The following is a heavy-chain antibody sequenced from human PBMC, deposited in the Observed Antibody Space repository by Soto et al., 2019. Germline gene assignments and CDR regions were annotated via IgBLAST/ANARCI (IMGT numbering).Heavy chain of an antibody. V-gene: IGHV1-69*13. CDR1: GGTFSSYA. D-gene: IGHD3-22*01. CDR3: AAYYDSSGYYFPARY. Sequence: SVKVSCKASGGTFSSYAISWVRQAPGQGLEWMGGIIPIFGTANYAQKFQGRVTITADESTSTAYMELSSLRSEDTAVYYCAAYYDSSGYYFPARYWGQGTLVTVSS. CDR2: IIPIFGTA. J-gene: IGHJ4*02.